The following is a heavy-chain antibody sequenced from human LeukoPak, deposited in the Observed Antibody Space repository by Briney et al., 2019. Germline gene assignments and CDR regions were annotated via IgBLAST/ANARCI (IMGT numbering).Heavy chain of an antibody. Sequence: PGGFLRLSCAASGFTFSSYWMSWVRQAPGKGLEWVANIKQDGSEKYYVDSVKGRFTISRDNAKNSLYLQMNSLRAEDTAVYYCARHPDYYGSGSPSFDPWGQGTLVTVSS. CDR3: ARHPDYYGSGSPSFDP. V-gene: IGHV3-7*01. J-gene: IGHJ5*02. CDR2: IKQDGSEK. CDR1: GFTFSSYW. D-gene: IGHD3-10*01.